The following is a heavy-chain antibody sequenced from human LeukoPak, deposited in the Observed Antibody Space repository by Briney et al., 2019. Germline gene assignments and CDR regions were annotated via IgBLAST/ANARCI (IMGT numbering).Heavy chain of an antibody. CDR3: ARERGYSGYDYFIDSPSDY. J-gene: IGHJ4*02. CDR1: GFTFSSYE. V-gene: IGHV3-48*03. D-gene: IGHD5-12*01. Sequence: PGGSLRLSCAASGFTFSSYEMNWVRQAPGKGLEWVSCISSSGSTIYNADSVKGRFTISRDNAKNSLYLQMNSLRAEDTAVYYCARERGYSGYDYFIDSPSDYWGQGTLVTVSS. CDR2: ISSSGSTI.